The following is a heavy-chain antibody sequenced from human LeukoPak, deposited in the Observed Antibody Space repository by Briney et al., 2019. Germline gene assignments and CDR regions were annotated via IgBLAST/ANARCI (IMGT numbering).Heavy chain of an antibody. Sequence: GASVKVSCKASGYTFTSYGISWVRQAPGQGLEWMGWISAYDGNTNYAQKLQGRVTMTTDTSTSTAYMELRSLRSDDTAVYYCARAVVGGKVTMNWFDPWGQGTLVTVSS. CDR2: ISAYDGNT. CDR1: GYTFTSYG. D-gene: IGHD4-23*01. V-gene: IGHV1-18*01. J-gene: IGHJ5*02. CDR3: ARAVVGGKVTMNWFDP.